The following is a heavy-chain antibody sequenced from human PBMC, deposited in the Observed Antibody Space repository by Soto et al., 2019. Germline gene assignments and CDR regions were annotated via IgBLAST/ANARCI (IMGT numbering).Heavy chain of an antibody. D-gene: IGHD6-6*01. Sequence: PGESLKISCKGSGYSLTSYWIGWVRQMPGKGLEWMGIIYPGDSDTRYSPSFQGQVTISADKSISTAYLQWSSLKASDTAMYYCARLAARPGYYYYYGMDVWGQGTTVTVSS. CDR1: GYSLTSYW. CDR2: IYPGDSDT. CDR3: ARLAARPGYYYYYGMDV. J-gene: IGHJ6*02. V-gene: IGHV5-51*01.